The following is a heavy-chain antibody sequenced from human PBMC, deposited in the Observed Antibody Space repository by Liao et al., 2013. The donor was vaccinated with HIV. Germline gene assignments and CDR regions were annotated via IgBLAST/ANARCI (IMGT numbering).Heavy chain of an antibody. CDR3: ARGYYYHSSGYYFNY. V-gene: IGHV4-59*01. J-gene: IGHJ4*02. Sequence: QVQLQESGPGLVKPSETLSLTCTVSGGSISSYYWSWIRQPPGKGLEWIGYIYYSGSTNYNPSLKSRVTISVDTSKNQFSLKLSSVTAADTAVYYCARGYYYHSSGYYFNYWGQGTLVTVSS. CDR2: IYYSGST. CDR1: GGSISSYY. D-gene: IGHD3-22*01.